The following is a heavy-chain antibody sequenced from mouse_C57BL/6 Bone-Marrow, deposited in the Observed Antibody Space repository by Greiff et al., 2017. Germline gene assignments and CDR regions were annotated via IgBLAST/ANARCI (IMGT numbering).Heavy chain of an antibody. CDR3: ARERRDGSSQYYYGMEY. Sequence: QVQLQQPGAELVRPGSSVKLSCKASGYTFTSYWMDWVKQRPGQGLEWIGNIYPSDSETHYNQKFKDKATLTVDKSSSTAYMQLSSLTSEDSAVYYCARERRDGSSQYYYGMEYWGQGTSVTVSA. V-gene: IGHV1-61*01. J-gene: IGHJ4*01. CDR1: GYTFTSYW. CDR2: IYPSDSET. D-gene: IGHD1-1*01.